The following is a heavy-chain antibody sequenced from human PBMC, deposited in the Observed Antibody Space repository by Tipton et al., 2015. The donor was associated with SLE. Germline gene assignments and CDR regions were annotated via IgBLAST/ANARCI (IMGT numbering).Heavy chain of an antibody. CDR2: IYYSGST. D-gene: IGHD6-13*01. Sequence: TLSLTCTVSGGSISSGGYYWSWIRQPPGKGLEWIGYIYYSGSTNYNPSLKSRVTISVDTSKNQFSLKLSSVTAADTAVYYCARRRRAAAGRSYWYFDLWGRGTLVTVSS. CDR3: ARRRRAAAGRSYWYFDL. J-gene: IGHJ2*01. CDR1: GGSISSGGYY. V-gene: IGHV4-61*08.